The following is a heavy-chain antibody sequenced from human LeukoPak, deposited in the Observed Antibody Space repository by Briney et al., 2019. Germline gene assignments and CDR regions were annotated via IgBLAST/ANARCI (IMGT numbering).Heavy chain of an antibody. V-gene: IGHV1-46*01. J-gene: IGHJ5*02. CDR1: GYTFTSYY. D-gene: IGHD2-2*01. Sequence: ASVKVSCEASGYTFTSYYMHWVRQAPGQGLEWMGIINPSGGSTSYAQKFQGRVTMTRVTSTSTVYMELSSLRSEDTAVYYCARGGMYCSSTSCLTVWFDPWGQGTLVTVSS. CDR2: INPSGGST. CDR3: ARGGMYCSSTSCLTVWFDP.